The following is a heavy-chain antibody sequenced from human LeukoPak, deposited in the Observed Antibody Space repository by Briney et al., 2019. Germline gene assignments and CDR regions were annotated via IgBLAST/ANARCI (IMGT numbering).Heavy chain of an antibody. J-gene: IGHJ4*02. V-gene: IGHV3-66*01. CDR3: ARDAAYDIGYYFDY. D-gene: IGHD3-9*01. Sequence: GGSLRLSCAASGFTVSSNYMSWVRQAPGKGLEWVSVIYSGGSTYYADSVKGRFTISRDNSKNTLYLQMNSLRAEDTAVYYCARDAAYDIGYYFDYWGQGTLVTVSS. CDR2: IYSGGST. CDR1: GFTVSSNY.